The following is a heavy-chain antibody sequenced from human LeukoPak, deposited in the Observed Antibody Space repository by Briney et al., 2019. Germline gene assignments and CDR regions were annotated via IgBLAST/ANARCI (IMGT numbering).Heavy chain of an antibody. Sequence: PGGCPRLSCAVSGFTVSSNYMSWVRQAPGKGLGWVSVIYSGGSTYYADSVKGRFTISRDNSKNTLYLQMNSLRAEDTAVYYCARERPGMDYMDVWGKGTTVTVSS. CDR2: IYSGGST. CDR3: ARERPGMDYMDV. CDR1: GFTVSSNY. J-gene: IGHJ6*03. V-gene: IGHV3-53*01.